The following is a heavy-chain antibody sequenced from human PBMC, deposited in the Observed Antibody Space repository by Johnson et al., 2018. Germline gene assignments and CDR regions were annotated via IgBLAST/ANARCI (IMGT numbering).Heavy chain of an antibody. J-gene: IGHJ6*02. D-gene: IGHD1-1*01. CDR3: ASGGFHWKEANVFYYGMDG. CDR2: VIHMYGTV. CDR1: GGTFSRYA. Sequence: QVQLVQSGAEVKKPGSSVKVSCKASGGTFSRYAVSWVRQAPGQGLEWMGGVIHMYGTVKYAQKLQGRVTITADESTSTAYMELSILRSEDTAVYYCASGGFHWKEANVFYYGMDGWGQGTTVTVSS. V-gene: IGHV1-69*12.